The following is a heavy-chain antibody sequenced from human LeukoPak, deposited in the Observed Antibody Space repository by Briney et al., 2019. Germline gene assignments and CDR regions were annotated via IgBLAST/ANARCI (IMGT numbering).Heavy chain of an antibody. J-gene: IGHJ6*03. CDR2: ISSSSSYI. D-gene: IGHD3-10*01. CDR3: VRDLTNHYYSGSNMDV. V-gene: IGHV3-21*01. CDR1: GFTFNIYS. Sequence: GGSLRLSCAASGFTFNIYSMNWVRQAPGKGLEWVSFISSSSSYIYYADSLKGRFTISRDNAKNSLYLQMNSLRVEDTAVYYCVRDLTNHYYSGSNMDVWGKGTTVTVSS.